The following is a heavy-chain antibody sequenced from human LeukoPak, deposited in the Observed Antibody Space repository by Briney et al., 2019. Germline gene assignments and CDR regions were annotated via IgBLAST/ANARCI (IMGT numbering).Heavy chain of an antibody. CDR1: GYSISSDYY. CDR3: ARNKSTVTTSRHDAFDI. Sequence: PSETLSLTCAVSGYSISSDYYWGWIRQPSGKGLEWIGSIYQSVSTYYNPSLKSRVTISVDTSKNQFSLKLSSVTAEDTAVYYCARNKSTVTTSRHDAFDIWGQGTMVTVSS. D-gene: IGHD4-17*01. V-gene: IGHV4-38-2*01. CDR2: IYQSVST. J-gene: IGHJ3*02.